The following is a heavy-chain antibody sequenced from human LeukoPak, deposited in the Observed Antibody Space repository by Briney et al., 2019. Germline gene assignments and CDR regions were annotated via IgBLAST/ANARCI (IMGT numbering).Heavy chain of an antibody. CDR1: GFTFSSYT. D-gene: IGHD7-27*01. V-gene: IGHV3-23*01. CDR2: ITTSDGNT. J-gene: IGHJ4*02. Sequence: GGSLRLSCAASGFTFSSYTMSWVRQAPGKGLEWVSTITTSDGNTYYADTVKGRFTVSRDNSKNTLFLQMNSLRAEDTAVYYCAKDGGLWVSAHWGDSWGRGTLVTVSS. CDR3: AKDGGLWVSAHWGDS.